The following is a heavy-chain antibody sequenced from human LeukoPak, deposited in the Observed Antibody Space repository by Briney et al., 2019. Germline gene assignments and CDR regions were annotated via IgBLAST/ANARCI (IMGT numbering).Heavy chain of an antibody. CDR2: ISGSGGST. CDR1: GFTFSSYA. V-gene: IGHV3-23*01. CDR3: AKVPLGDYLYYFDY. J-gene: IGHJ4*02. D-gene: IGHD4-17*01. Sequence: PGGSLRLSCAASGFTFSSYAMSWVGQAPGKGLEWVSAISGSGGSTYYADSVKGRFTISRDNSKNTLYLQMNSLRAEDTAVYYCAKVPLGDYLYYFDYWGQGTLVTVSS.